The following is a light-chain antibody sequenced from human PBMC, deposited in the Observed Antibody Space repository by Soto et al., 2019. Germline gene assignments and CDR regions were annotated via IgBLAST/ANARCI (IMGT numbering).Light chain of an antibody. J-gene: IGKJ3*01. V-gene: IGKV3-20*01. CDR1: QSVGRNY. CDR3: QQLNRYPFT. Sequence: ENVLTQSPGTLSLSPRERATLSCRASQSVGRNYLAWFQQKSGQAPRLVIYGAYSRAAGIPDRLSGSGSGTDFTLTLSRLEPEDFAVYYCQQLNRYPFTFGPGTKVD. CDR2: GAY.